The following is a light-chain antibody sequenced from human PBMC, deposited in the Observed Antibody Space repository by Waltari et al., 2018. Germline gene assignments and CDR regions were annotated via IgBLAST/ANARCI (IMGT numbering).Light chain of an antibody. CDR2: GAS. CDR1: QSVTRF. V-gene: IGKV3-20*01. J-gene: IGKJ1*01. CDR3: QKYDRLPAT. Sequence: EIVLKQSPGPPSLSPGETSHLSCRASQSVTRFLAWYQQKPGQAPRLLIYGASSRATGIPDRFSGSGSGTDFSLTISRLEPEDFAVYYCQKYDRLPATFGQGTKVEIK.